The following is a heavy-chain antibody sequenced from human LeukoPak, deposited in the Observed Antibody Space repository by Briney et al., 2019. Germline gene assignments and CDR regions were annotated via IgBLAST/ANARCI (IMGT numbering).Heavy chain of an antibody. J-gene: IGHJ4*02. CDR2: ISSSGTTK. CDR1: GFTFSSYE. V-gene: IGHV3-48*03. Sequence: GGSLRLSCAASGFTFSSYEMNWVRQAPGQGLEWVSYISSSGTTKYYADSVKGRFTISRDNAKNSLYLQVNSLRAEDTGVYYCTRDGKGGSRVGYYFDYWGQGTLVTVSS. CDR3: TRDGKGGSRVGYYFDY. D-gene: IGHD1-14*01.